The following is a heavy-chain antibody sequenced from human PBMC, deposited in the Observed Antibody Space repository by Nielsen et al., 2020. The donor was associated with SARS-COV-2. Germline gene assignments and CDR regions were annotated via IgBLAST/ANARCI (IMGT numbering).Heavy chain of an antibody. J-gene: IGHJ3*02. V-gene: IGHV4-61*01. CDR1: GGSISSSSYY. Sequence: GSLRLSCTVSGGSISSSSYYWSWIRQPPGKGLEWIGYIYYSGSTNYNPSLKSRVTISVDTSKNQFSLKLSSVTAADTAVYYCARDWSGNAFDIWGQGTMVTVSS. CDR2: IYYSGST. CDR3: ARDWSGNAFDI.